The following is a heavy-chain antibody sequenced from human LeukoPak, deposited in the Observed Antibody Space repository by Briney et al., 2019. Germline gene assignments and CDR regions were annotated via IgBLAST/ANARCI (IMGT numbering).Heavy chain of an antibody. J-gene: IGHJ4*02. Sequence: AASVKVSCKASGYTFTSYSVHWVRQGPAQGIEWMGIINPSGGSTSYAQKFQGRVTMTRDTSTSTVYMELSSLSSEDTAVYYCARSSSWEEYWGQGTLVTVSS. CDR1: GYTFTSYS. V-gene: IGHV1-46*01. D-gene: IGHD6-13*01. CDR3: ARSSSWEEY. CDR2: INPSGGST.